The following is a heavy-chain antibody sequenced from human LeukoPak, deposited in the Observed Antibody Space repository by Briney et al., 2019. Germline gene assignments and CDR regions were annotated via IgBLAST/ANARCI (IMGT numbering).Heavy chain of an antibody. V-gene: IGHV4-61*05. Sequence: SETLSLTCTVSGGSISSSSYYWGWIRQPPGKGLEWIGYIYYSGSTNYNPSLKSRVTISVDTSKNQFSLKLSSVTAADTAVYYCARDPGGSGSYDILGWFDPWGQGTLVTVSS. CDR1: GGSISSSSYY. CDR3: ARDPGGSGSYDILGWFDP. J-gene: IGHJ5*02. D-gene: IGHD3-10*01. CDR2: IYYSGST.